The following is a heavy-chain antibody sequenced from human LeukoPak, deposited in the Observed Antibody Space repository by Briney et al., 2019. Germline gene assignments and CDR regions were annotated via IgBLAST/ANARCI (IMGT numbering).Heavy chain of an antibody. J-gene: IGHJ4*02. CDR2: ISNGGSS. D-gene: IGHD5-18*01. V-gene: IGHV4-59*12. CDR3: AGAQRGYTHGYLGGGYFDY. Sequence: SETLSLTCTVSGGSISGYYWSWVQQPPGKGLEWIGYISNGGSSSYNPSLKSRGTMSVDTSKRQFSLNLTSVTAADTAVYYCAGAQRGYTHGYLGGGYFDYWGQGTLVTVSS. CDR1: GGSISGYY.